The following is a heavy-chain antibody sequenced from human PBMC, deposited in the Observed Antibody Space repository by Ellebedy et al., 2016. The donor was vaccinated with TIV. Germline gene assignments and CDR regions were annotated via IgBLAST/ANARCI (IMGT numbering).Heavy chain of an antibody. CDR3: ARDNWNYENWFDP. Sequence: GGSLRLXXAASGFTFSSYSMNWVRQAPGKGLEWVSYISSSSSAIYYADSVKGRFTISRDNAKNSLYLQMNSLRAEDTAVYYCARDNWNYENWFDPWGQGTLVTVSS. J-gene: IGHJ5*02. CDR2: ISSSSSAI. D-gene: IGHD1-7*01. CDR1: GFTFSSYS. V-gene: IGHV3-48*01.